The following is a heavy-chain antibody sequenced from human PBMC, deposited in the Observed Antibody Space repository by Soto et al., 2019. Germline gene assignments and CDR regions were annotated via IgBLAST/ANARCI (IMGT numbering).Heavy chain of an antibody. J-gene: IGHJ6*04. V-gene: IGHV3-66*01. Sequence: EVQLVESGGGVVQPGGSLRLSCAASGFAVSSKYMSWVRQPPGREPERVALFNNVGSIYYSKSVKGRFTISRDSSTNTLDLQLNSVRAEDTAVYDCVRDDVYCGGGRCFGGPRDVWGKGTTVTVSS. CDR2: FNNVGSI. CDR3: VRDDVYCGGGRCFGGPRDV. D-gene: IGHD2-15*01. CDR1: GFAVSSKY.